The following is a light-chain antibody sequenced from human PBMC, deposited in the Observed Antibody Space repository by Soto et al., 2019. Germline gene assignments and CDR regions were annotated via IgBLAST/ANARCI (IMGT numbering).Light chain of an antibody. CDR1: QSVNNF. CDR3: QQYGSSPT. CDR2: GAS. Sequence: EIVVTLSPVALSLSPGERANLSCRASQSVNNFLAWYQQRPGQAPRLLIYGASSRATGIPDRFSGSGSGTDFTLTISRLEPEDFAVYYCQQYGSSPTFGQGTKVDIK. J-gene: IGKJ1*01. V-gene: IGKV3-20*01.